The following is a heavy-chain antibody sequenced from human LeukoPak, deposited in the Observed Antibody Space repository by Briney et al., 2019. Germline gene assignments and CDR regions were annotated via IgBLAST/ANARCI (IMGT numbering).Heavy chain of an antibody. CDR1: GYTFTSYD. CDR3: AREMYSSSWPQPHNWFDP. D-gene: IGHD6-13*01. V-gene: IGHV1-8*01. CDR2: MNPNSGST. J-gene: IGHJ5*02. Sequence: GASVKVSCKASGYTFTSYDINWVRQATGQGLEWMGWMNPNSGSTSYAQKFQGRVTMTRDMSTSTVYMELSSLRSEDTAVYYCAREMYSSSWPQPHNWFDPWGQGTLVTVSS.